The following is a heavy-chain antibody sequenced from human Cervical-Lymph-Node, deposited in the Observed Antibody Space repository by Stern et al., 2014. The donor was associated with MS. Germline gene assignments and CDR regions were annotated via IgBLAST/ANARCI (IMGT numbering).Heavy chain of an antibody. CDR2: ISPYTGNT. CDR1: GYTFTSSA. CDR3: ARAGHWGSYFDY. D-gene: IGHD7-27*01. Sequence: VQLVQSGAEVTQPGASVKVSCKASGYTFTSSAINWVRQAPGQGLEWMGCISPYTGNTDYAQSLQGRVPMTTDTSTSTAYMELRSLRSDDTAVYYCARAGHWGSYFDYWGQGTLVTVSS. V-gene: IGHV1-18*01. J-gene: IGHJ4*02.